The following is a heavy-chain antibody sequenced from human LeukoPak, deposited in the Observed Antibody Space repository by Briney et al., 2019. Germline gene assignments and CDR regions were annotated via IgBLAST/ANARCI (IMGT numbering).Heavy chain of an antibody. CDR3: ARQPPYSGSYYFDY. D-gene: IGHD1-26*01. Sequence: ASVKVSCKASGGTFSSYAFSWVRQAPGQGLEWMGWISTDHVNTNYAQKLQGRVTMTTDTSTTTAYMELRSLRSDDTAVYYCARQPPYSGSYYFDYWGQGTLVTVSS. CDR2: ISTDHVNT. CDR1: GGTFSSYA. V-gene: IGHV1-18*01. J-gene: IGHJ4*02.